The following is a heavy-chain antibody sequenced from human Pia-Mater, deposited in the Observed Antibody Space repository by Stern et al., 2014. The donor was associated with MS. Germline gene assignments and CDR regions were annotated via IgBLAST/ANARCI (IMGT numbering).Heavy chain of an antibody. CDR1: GGSISRGGYY. CDR2: IYYSGST. Sequence: QLQLQESGPGLVKPSQTLSLTCTVSGGSISRGGYYWSWIRQHPGKGLEWIGYIYYSGSTYYNPSLKSRVTISVDTSKNQFSLKLSSVTAADTAVYYCARGRDGYKSHFDYWGQGTLVTVSS. D-gene: IGHD5-24*01. CDR3: ARGRDGYKSHFDY. V-gene: IGHV4-31*03. J-gene: IGHJ4*02.